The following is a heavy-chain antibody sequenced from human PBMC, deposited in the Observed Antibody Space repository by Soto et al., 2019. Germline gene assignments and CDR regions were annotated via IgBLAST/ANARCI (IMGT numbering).Heavy chain of an antibody. Sequence: SSETLSLTCAVYGGSFSGYYWSWIRQPPGKGLEWIGEINHSGSTNYNPSLKSRVTISVDTSKNQFSLKLSSVTAADTAVYYCARFYCGGDCYLPYYYYYGMDVWGQGTTVTVSS. J-gene: IGHJ6*02. V-gene: IGHV4-34*01. CDR2: INHSGST. CDR1: GGSFSGYY. CDR3: ARFYCGGDCYLPYYYYYGMDV. D-gene: IGHD2-21*02.